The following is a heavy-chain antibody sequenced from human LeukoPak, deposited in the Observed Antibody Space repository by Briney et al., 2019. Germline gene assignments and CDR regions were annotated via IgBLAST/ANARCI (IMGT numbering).Heavy chain of an antibody. CDR2: IIPIFGTA. J-gene: IGHJ6*02. CDR3: ASNSYSGPYYYYGMDV. CDR1: GGTFSSYA. Sequence: SVKVSCKASGGTFSSYATSWVRQAPGQGLEWMGGIIPIFGTANYAQKFQGRVTITADESTSTAYMELSSLRSEDTAVYYCASNSYSGPYYYYGMDVWGQGTTVTVSS. D-gene: IGHD1-26*01. V-gene: IGHV1-69*13.